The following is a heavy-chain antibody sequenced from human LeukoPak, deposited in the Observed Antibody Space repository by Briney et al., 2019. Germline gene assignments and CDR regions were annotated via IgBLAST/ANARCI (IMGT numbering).Heavy chain of an antibody. V-gene: IGHV1-2*02. J-gene: IGHJ5*02. CDR2: INPNSGGT. Sequence: ASVKVSCKASGYTFTGYYMHWVRQAPGQGLEWMGWINPNSGGTNYAQKFQGRVTMTRDTSISTAYMELSRLRSDDTAVYYCARVPPSVYYYDSSGPSGFDPWGQGILVTVSS. CDR3: ARVPPSVYYYDSSGPSGFDP. D-gene: IGHD3-22*01. CDR1: GYTFTGYY.